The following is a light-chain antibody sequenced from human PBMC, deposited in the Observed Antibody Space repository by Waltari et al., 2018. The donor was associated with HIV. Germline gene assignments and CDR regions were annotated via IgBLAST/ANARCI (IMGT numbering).Light chain of an antibody. V-gene: IGKV3-20*01. CDR3: RTGVT. J-gene: IGKJ3*01. Sequence: EIVLTQSPGTLSLSPGERAPLSCRASQTVSNRYLAWYQQKPGQAPRLLIYVASTRATGIPDRFSGSGSGTDFTLTISRLEPEDFAVYYCRTGVTFGPGTKVDIK. CDR1: QTVSNRY. CDR2: VAS.